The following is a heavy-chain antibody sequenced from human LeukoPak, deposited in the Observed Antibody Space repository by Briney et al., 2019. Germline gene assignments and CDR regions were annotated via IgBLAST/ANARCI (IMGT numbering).Heavy chain of an antibody. CDR2: ISSGSSCI. CDR1: GFTFSSYW. V-gene: IGHV3-21*01. D-gene: IGHD1-14*01. CDR3: ARGSERRDY. Sequence: GGSLRLSCAASGFTFSSYWMSWVRQAPGKGLEWVSFISSGSSCIYYADSVKGRFTISRDNAKNSLYLQMNSLRAEDTAVYYCARGSERRDYWGQGTLVTVSS. J-gene: IGHJ4*02.